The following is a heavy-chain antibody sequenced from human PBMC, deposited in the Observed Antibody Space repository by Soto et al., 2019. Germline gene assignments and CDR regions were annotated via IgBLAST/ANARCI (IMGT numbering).Heavy chain of an antibody. CDR3: ARDQTVTGPSTFDY. V-gene: IGHV3-74*01. Sequence: PGGSRRLSCADCGFTCSRYWMHWVRQTRGKGLVWVSRIDAAGSSTIYADAVEGRFTISRDNAKNTLYLQMNSLRAEDTAVYYCARDQTVTGPSTFDYCGQGALVTVSS. J-gene: IGHJ4*02. CDR2: IDAAGSST. D-gene: IGHD6-19*01. CDR1: GFTCSRYW.